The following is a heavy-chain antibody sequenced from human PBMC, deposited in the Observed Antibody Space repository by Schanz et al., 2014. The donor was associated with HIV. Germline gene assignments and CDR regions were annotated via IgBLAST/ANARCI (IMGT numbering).Heavy chain of an antibody. J-gene: IGHJ4*02. V-gene: IGHV3-21*06. CDR1: GFTFSDYS. D-gene: IGHD1-26*01. Sequence: EVHLVESGGGVVKPGGSLRLSCAASGFTFSDYSMHWVRQAPGKGLEWVSTISWNSGSIAYADSVKGRFTISRDNAKNSLYLQMNSLRAEDTAVYYCVLPSAKIVGGLGEHYFDHWGQGTLVTVSS. CDR2: ISWNSGSI. CDR3: VLPSAKIVGGLGEHYFDH.